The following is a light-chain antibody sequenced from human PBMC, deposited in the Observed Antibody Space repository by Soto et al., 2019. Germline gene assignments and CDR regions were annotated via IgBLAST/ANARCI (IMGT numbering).Light chain of an antibody. J-gene: IGLJ1*01. CDR3: CSYAGSYTYA. CDR1: SSDVGGYNY. Sequence: QSVLTQPRSVSGSPGQSVTISCTGTSSDVGGYNYVSWYQQHPGKAPKLMIYDVSKRPSGVPDRFSDSKSGNTASLTISGLQAEDEADYYCCSYAGSYTYAFGTGTKVTVL. CDR2: DVS. V-gene: IGLV2-11*01.